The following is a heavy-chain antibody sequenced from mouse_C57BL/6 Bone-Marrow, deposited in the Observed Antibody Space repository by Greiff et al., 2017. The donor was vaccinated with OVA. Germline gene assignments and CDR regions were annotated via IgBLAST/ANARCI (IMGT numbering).Heavy chain of an antibody. D-gene: IGHD2-3*01. CDR3: ARSDGYYDY. CDR2: INPNNGGT. V-gene: IGHV1-26*01. CDR1: GYTFTDYY. Sequence: VQLQQSGPELVKPGASVKISCKASGYTFTDYYMTWVKQSHGKSLEWIGDINPNNGGTSYNQKFKGKATLTVDKSSSTAYMRLRSMTSEDSAVYYCARSDGYYDYWGQGTTLTVSS. J-gene: IGHJ2*01.